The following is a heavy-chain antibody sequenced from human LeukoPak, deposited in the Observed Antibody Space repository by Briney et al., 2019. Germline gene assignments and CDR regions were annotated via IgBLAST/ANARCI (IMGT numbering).Heavy chain of an antibody. CDR1: GFTFSSYA. CDR2: ISYDGSNK. CDR3: ARDGYSSGWYVGWFDP. D-gene: IGHD6-19*01. J-gene: IGHJ5*02. Sequence: PGGSLRLSCAASGFTFSSYAMHWVRQAPGKGLEWVAVISYDGSNKYYADSVKGRFTISRDNSKNTLYLQMNSLRAEDTAVYYCARDGYSSGWYVGWFDPWGQGTLVTVPS. V-gene: IGHV3-30*04.